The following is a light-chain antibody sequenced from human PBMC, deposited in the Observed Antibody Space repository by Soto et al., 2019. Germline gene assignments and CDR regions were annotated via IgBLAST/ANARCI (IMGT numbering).Light chain of an antibody. CDR3: QQTDTFPRT. CDR1: QSISSY. J-gene: IGKJ1*01. CDR2: AAS. V-gene: IGKV1-39*01. Sequence: DIQMTQSPSSLSASVGDRVTITCRASQSISSYLNWYQHKPGKAPKLLIYAASSLQTGVPSRFSCSRSGTDFARTISSLQREDFATYYSQQTDTFPRTFGQGTKVEMK.